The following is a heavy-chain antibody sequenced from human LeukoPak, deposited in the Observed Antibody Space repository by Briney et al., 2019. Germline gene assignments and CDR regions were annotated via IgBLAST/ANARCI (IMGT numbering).Heavy chain of an antibody. Sequence: SETLPLTCAVYGGSFRGYYWNGIRQPPGKALEWIGEINHSGSTNYNPSLKSRVTISVDTSKNQFSLKLSSVTAADTAVYYCARGVAAYSYGPNWFDPWGQGTLVTVSS. CDR2: INHSGST. V-gene: IGHV4-34*01. CDR3: ARGVAAYSYGPNWFDP. J-gene: IGHJ5*02. D-gene: IGHD5-18*01. CDR1: GGSFRGYY.